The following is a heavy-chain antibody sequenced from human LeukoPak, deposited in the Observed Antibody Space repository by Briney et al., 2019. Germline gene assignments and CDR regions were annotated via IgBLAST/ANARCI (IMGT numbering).Heavy chain of an antibody. CDR1: GFTFSSYA. CDR3: ARDYSYYGSGSYQDY. Sequence: GGSLRLSCAASGFTFSSYAMSWVRQAPGKGLEWVSAISGSGGSTYYADSVKGRFTISRDNSKSTLFLQMNSLRSEDTAVYYCARDYSYYGSGSYQDYWGQGTLVTVSS. J-gene: IGHJ4*02. V-gene: IGHV3-23*01. D-gene: IGHD3-10*01. CDR2: ISGSGGST.